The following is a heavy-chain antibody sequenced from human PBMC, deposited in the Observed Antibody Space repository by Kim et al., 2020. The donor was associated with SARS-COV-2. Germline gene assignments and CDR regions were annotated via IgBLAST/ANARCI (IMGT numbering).Heavy chain of an antibody. CDR1: GGSISSGGYY. J-gene: IGHJ4*02. V-gene: IGHV4-31*03. Sequence: SETLSLTCTVSGGSISSGGYYWSWIRQHPGKGLEWIGYIYYSGSTYYNPSLKSRVTISVDTSKNQFSLKLSSVTAADTAVYYCARDRNSSGYYSIWGQGTLVTVSS. CDR3: ARDRNSSGYYSI. CDR2: IYYSGST. D-gene: IGHD3-22*01.